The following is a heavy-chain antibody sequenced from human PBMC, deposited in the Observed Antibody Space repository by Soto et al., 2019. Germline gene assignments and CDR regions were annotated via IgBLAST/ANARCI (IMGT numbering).Heavy chain of an antibody. D-gene: IGHD3-10*01. CDR3: ARDRWFGEFPIHEAFDI. CDR2: VSAYNGDT. V-gene: IGHV1-18*01. Sequence: QVQLVQSGAEVKKPGASVKVSCRASGYRFTNYGVSWVRQAPGQGLEWVGWVSAYNGDTNYAQNLQGRVTMTTDTSASTAYMDLRSLRSDDTAVYYWARDRWFGEFPIHEAFDIWGQGTMITVSS. J-gene: IGHJ3*02. CDR1: GYRFTNYG.